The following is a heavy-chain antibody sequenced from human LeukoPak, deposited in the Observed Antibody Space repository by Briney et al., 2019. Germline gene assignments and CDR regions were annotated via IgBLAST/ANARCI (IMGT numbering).Heavy chain of an antibody. CDR2: IIPIFGIP. CDR1: GYTFTSYD. D-gene: IGHD6-25*01. CDR3: GLSGNYYYYYMDV. V-gene: IGHV1-69*13. Sequence: SVKVSCKASGYTFTSYDINWVRQATGQGLEWMGGIIPIFGIPDSAQKFQGRLTITADESTTTAYMELSSLRSDDTAIYYCGLSGNYYYYYMDVWGKGTTVTISS. J-gene: IGHJ6*03.